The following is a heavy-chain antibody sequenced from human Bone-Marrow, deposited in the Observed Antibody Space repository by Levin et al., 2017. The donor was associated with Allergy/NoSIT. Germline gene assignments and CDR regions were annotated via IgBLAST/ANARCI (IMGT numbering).Heavy chain of an antibody. CDR3: STPLVGVVAATRDY. Sequence: GGSLRLSCTASGFSFAAYTMSWFRQAPGQGLQWVGFIRSKAYGGTTECAASGKCRFTISRDDSKSIAYLQMNSLKTADTGVFSCSTPLVGVVAATRDYWGQGTLVTVSS. CDR1: GFSFAAYT. D-gene: IGHD2-15*01. CDR2: IRSKAYGGTT. V-gene: IGHV3-49*03. J-gene: IGHJ4*02.